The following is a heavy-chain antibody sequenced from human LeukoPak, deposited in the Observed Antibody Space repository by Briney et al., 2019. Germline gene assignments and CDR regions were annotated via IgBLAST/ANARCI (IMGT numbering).Heavy chain of an antibody. CDR3: AREPMNGEFDP. V-gene: IGHV1-18*01. J-gene: IGHJ5*02. CDR1: VYTFTSYG. CDR2: ISAYNGNT. D-gene: IGHD3-10*01. Sequence: ASVKVSCKASVYTFTSYGISWLRQAPGQGLEWMGWISAYNGNTNYAQKLQGRVTMTTDTSTSTAYMELRSLRSDDTAVYYCAREPMNGEFDPWGQGTLVTVPS.